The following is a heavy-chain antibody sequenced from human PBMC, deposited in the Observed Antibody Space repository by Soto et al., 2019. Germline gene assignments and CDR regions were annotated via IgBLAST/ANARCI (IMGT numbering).Heavy chain of an antibody. V-gene: IGHV3-30*18. J-gene: IGHJ4*02. CDR1: GFTFSSYG. CDR3: AKGQGYMRAALSWFDY. Sequence: GGSLRLSCAASGFTFSSYGMHWVRQAPGKGLEWVAVISYDGSNKYYADSVKGRFTISRDNSKNTLYLQMNSLRAEDTAVYYCAKGQGYMRAALSWFDYWGQGTLVTVSS. D-gene: IGHD6-6*01. CDR2: ISYDGSNK.